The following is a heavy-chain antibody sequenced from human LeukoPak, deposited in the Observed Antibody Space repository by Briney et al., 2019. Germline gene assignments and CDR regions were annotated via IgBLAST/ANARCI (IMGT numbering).Heavy chain of an antibody. Sequence: GGSLRLSCAASGFTFSSYGMHWVRQAPGKGLEWVAVIWFDGSDKYYADSVKGRFTISRDNSKNTLDLQMNSLRAEDTAVYYCARYGLTAALDFWGQGTLVTVSS. V-gene: IGHV3-33*01. CDR2: IWFDGSDK. D-gene: IGHD2-21*02. J-gene: IGHJ4*02. CDR1: GFTFSSYG. CDR3: ARYGLTAALDF.